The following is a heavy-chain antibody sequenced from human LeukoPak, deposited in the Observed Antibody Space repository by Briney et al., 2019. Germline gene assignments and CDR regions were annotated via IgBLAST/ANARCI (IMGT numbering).Heavy chain of an antibody. V-gene: IGHV3-30-3*01. CDR3: ARDRQLVDY. CDR2: ISYDGSNK. Sequence: GGSLRLSCAASGFTFSSYATHWVRQAPGKGLEWVAVISYDGSNKYYADSVRGRFTISRDNSKNTLYLQMNSLRAEDTAVYYCARDRQLVDYWGQGTLVTVSS. J-gene: IGHJ4*02. D-gene: IGHD6-13*01. CDR1: GFTFSSYA.